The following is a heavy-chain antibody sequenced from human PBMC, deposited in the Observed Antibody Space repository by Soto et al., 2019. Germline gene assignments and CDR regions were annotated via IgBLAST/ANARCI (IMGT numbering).Heavy chain of an antibody. V-gene: IGHV1-46*01. CDR3: ARDAVVVAATPRGSDY. CDR1: GYTFTSYY. J-gene: IGHJ4*02. D-gene: IGHD2-15*01. Sequence: GASVKVSCKASGYTFTSYYMHWVRQAPGQGLEWMGIINPSGGSTSYAQKFQGRVTMTRDTSTSTVYMELSSLRSEDTAVYYCARDAVVVAATPRGSDYWGQGTLVTVSS. CDR2: INPSGGST.